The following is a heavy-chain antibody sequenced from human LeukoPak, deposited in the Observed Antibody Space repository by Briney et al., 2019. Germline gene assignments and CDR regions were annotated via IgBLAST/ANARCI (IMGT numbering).Heavy chain of an antibody. CDR3: TTILRYFDWFPLPFDY. CDR1: GFTFSSYW. J-gene: IGHJ4*02. CDR2: IRSKAYGGTT. V-gene: IGHV3-49*03. D-gene: IGHD3-9*01. Sequence: GGSERLSCAASGFTFSSYWMSWIRQAPGKGLEWVGFIRSKAYGGTTEYAASVKGRFTISRDDSRSIAYLQMNSLKTEDTAVYYCTTILRYFDWFPLPFDYWGQGTLVTVSS.